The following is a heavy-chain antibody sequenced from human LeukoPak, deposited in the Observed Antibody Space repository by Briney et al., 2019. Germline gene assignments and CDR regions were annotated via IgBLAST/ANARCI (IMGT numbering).Heavy chain of an antibody. D-gene: IGHD2-15*01. V-gene: IGHV3-30*03. CDR1: GITFSSYG. Sequence: TGGSLRLSCAASGITFSSYGMHWVRQAPGKGLEWVAVISFDGSKKYYADSVKGRFTVSRDNAKNTLYLQMNSLRAEDTAVYYCARARGSGYCSGGSCYLVDYYYGMDVWGQGTTVTVSS. J-gene: IGHJ6*02. CDR3: ARARGSGYCSGGSCYLVDYYYGMDV. CDR2: ISFDGSKK.